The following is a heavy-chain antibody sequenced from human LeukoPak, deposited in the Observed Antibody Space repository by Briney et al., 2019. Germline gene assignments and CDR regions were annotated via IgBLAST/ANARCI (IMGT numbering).Heavy chain of an antibody. V-gene: IGHV3-23*01. CDR2: LSNSGGSGGTT. D-gene: IGHD3-22*01. CDR1: GFTFSTYA. J-gene: IGHJ4*02. Sequence: GGSLRLSCAASGFTFSTYAVSWVRLAPGKGLEWVSALSNSGGSGGTTYFADSVKGRFSISRDNSKSTLYLQLSSLTAEDTAVYYCAKAMSTDHYDSKGFYRVDFDSWGQGTLVTVSS. CDR3: AKAMSTDHYDSKGFYRVDFDS.